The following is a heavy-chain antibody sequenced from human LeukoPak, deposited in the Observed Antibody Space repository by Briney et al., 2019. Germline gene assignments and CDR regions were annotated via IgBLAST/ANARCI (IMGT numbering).Heavy chain of an antibody. Sequence: GRSLKLSCAASGFTFSSYAMHWVRQAPGKGLEWVAVISYDGSNKYYADSVKGRFTISRDNSKNTLYLQMNSLRAEDTAVYYCAKDGSPYDFWSGFHWYYYYMDVWGKGTTVTVSS. CDR3: AKDGSPYDFWSGFHWYYYYMDV. CDR2: ISYDGSNK. CDR1: GFTFSSYA. J-gene: IGHJ6*03. V-gene: IGHV3-30*04. D-gene: IGHD3-3*01.